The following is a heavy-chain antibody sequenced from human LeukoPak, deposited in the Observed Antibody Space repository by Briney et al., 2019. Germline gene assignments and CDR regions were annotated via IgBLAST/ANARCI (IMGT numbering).Heavy chain of an antibody. J-gene: IGHJ4*02. V-gene: IGHV3-74*01. CDR1: GFTFSNYW. CDR3: ARDGEGPHY. Sequence: PGGSLRLSCAASGFTFSNYWMHWVRQTPGKGLEWVSRISDDGRSISYADSVKGRFTISRDNAKNTLYLQMNSLRPEDTAVYYCARDGEGPHYWGQGTLVTVSS. CDR2: ISDDGRSI.